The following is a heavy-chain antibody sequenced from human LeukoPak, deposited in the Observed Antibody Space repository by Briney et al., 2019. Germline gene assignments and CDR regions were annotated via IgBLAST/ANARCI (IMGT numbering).Heavy chain of an antibody. D-gene: IGHD2-21*01. CDR2: IRADTGDI. J-gene: IGHJ4*02. V-gene: IGHV3-48*01. CDR1: GFTFSIYA. CDR3: ARGDMWSFDY. Sequence: PGGSLRLSCAASGFTFSIYAMNWVRQAPGKGLEWISNIRADTGDIYYADSVRGRFTNSRDNARNSLYLQMNNLRVEDTAVYYCARGDMWSFDYWGQGILVTVSS.